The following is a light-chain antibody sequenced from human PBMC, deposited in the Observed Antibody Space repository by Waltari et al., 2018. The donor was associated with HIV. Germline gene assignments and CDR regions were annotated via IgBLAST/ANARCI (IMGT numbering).Light chain of an antibody. Sequence: QSALTQPASVSGSLGQSITISCTGPRGDIGDYNYVSWYQQHPGEVPKVLIFSVSNRPSGVSSRFSGSKAGNTASLTLSGLQAEDEADYYCSSYTSNNTWVFGGGTKLTVL. J-gene: IGLJ3*02. CDR2: SVS. V-gene: IGLV2-14*03. CDR3: SSYTSNNTWV. CDR1: RGDIGDYNY.